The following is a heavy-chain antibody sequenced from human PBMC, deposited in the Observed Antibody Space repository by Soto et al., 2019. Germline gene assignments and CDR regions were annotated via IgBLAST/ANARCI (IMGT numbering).Heavy chain of an antibody. Sequence: EVQLVESGGGLVQPGGSLRLSCAASGFTFDDYAIHWVRQIPGKGLEWVSGISWNGDATGYADSVKGRFTISRDNAKNSLYLQMDRLKTEETAMDYCSNLPLYGSGFDRWGQGTLVNGSS. CDR1: GFTFDDYA. J-gene: IGHJ4*01. V-gene: IGHV3-9*01. CDR2: ISWNGDAT. CDR3: SNLPLYGSGFDR. D-gene: IGHD3-10*01.